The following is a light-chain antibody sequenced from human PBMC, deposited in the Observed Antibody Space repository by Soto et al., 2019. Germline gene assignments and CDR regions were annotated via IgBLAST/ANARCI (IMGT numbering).Light chain of an antibody. CDR1: QSVSDSY. J-gene: IGKJ2*01. Sequence: EIVLTQSPGTLSLSPGERVTLSCRASQSVSDSYLAWYQQKPGQAPRLLIYDASSRATGIPGRFSGSGSGTDFTLTISRLEPEDFAVYYCQQYDDSSPGYTFGQGTKLEIK. V-gene: IGKV3-20*01. CDR3: QQYDDSSPGYT. CDR2: DAS.